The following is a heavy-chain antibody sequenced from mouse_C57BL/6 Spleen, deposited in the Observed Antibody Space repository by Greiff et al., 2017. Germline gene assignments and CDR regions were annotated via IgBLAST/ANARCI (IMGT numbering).Heavy chain of an antibody. Sequence: QVQLKQPGAELVRPGTSVTLSCKASGYTFTSYWMHWVKQRPGQGLEWIGVIDPSDSYTNYNQKFKGKATLTVDTSSSTAYMQLSSLTSEDSAVYYCARRTVVATDYFDYWGQGTTLTVSS. D-gene: IGHD1-1*01. CDR2: IDPSDSYT. CDR3: ARRTVVATDYFDY. CDR1: GYTFTSYW. J-gene: IGHJ2*01. V-gene: IGHV1-59*01.